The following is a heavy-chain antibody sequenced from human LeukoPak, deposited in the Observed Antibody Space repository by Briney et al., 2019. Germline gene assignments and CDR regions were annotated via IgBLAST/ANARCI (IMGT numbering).Heavy chain of an antibody. D-gene: IGHD3-22*01. Sequence: GGSLRLSCAASEFTFSSYSMNWVRQAPGKGLEWVSSISSSSSYIYYADSVKGRFTISRDNAKNSLYLQMSSLRAEDTAVYYCARDRDPLYYYDSSGYENNWFDPWGQGTLVTVSS. V-gene: IGHV3-21*01. CDR1: EFTFSSYS. CDR2: ISSSSSYI. CDR3: ARDRDPLYYYDSSGYENNWFDP. J-gene: IGHJ5*02.